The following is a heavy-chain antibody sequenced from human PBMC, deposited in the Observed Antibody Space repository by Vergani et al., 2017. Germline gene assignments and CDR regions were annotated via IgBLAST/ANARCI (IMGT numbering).Heavy chain of an antibody. V-gene: IGHV3-48*03. CDR3: ARGQGSGQQQAYYYYYGMDV. D-gene: IGHD6-13*01. CDR1: GFTFSSYE. Sequence: EVQLVESGGGLVQPGGSLRLSCAASGFTFSSYEMNWVRQAPGKGLEWVSYISSSGSTIYYADSVKGRFTISRDNAKNSLYLQMNSLRAEDTAVYYCARGQGSGQQQAYYYYYGMDVWGQGTTVTVSS. J-gene: IGHJ6*02. CDR2: ISSSGSTI.